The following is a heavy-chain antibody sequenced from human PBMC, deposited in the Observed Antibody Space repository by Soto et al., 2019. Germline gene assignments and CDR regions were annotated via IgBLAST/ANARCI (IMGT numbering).Heavy chain of an antibody. CDR3: TKDVADCGGDCFSGFDS. CDR1: GFTFTNSA. CDR2: MTGSGGST. D-gene: IGHD2-21*02. V-gene: IGHV3-23*01. Sequence: LRLSCAASGFTFTNSAMNWVRQAPGRGLEWVSTMTGSGGSTYYADSVKGRFTISRDTSKNTVYLHMNSLRAEDTAVYYCTKDVADCGGDCFSGFDSWGQGTLVTVS. J-gene: IGHJ4*02.